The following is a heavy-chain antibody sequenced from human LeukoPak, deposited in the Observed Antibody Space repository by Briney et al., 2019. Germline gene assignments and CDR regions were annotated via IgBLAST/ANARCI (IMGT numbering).Heavy chain of an antibody. Sequence: GGSLRLSCAASGFTFSSYAMSWVRQAPGEGLEWVSAISGSGGSTYYADSVKGRFTISRDNSKNTLYLQMNSLRAEDTAVYYCAKVNSYGYYFDYWGQGTLVTVSS. J-gene: IGHJ4*02. CDR2: ISGSGGST. CDR3: AKVNSYGYYFDY. V-gene: IGHV3-23*01. D-gene: IGHD5-18*01. CDR1: GFTFSSYA.